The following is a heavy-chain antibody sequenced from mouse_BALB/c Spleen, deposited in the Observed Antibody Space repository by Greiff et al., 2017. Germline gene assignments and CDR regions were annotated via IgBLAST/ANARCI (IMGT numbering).Heavy chain of an antibody. D-gene: IGHD3-2*01. CDR1: GFTFSSFG. Sequence: EVKVVESGGGLVQPGGSRKLSCAASGFTFSSFGMHWVRQAPEKGLGWVAYISSGSSTIYYADTVKGRFTISRDNPKNTLFLQMTSLRSEDTAMYYCARSADSSGYWFAYWGQGTLVTVSA. CDR3: ARSADSSGYWFAY. CDR2: ISSGSSTI. V-gene: IGHV5-17*02. J-gene: IGHJ3*01.